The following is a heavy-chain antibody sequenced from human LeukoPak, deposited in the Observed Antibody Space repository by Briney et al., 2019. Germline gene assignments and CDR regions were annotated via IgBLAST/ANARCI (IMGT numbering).Heavy chain of an antibody. Sequence: PSETLSLTCAVYGGSFSGYYWSWIRQPPGKGLEWIGEINHSGSTNYNPSLKSRVTISVDTPKNQFSLKLSSVTAADTAVYYCARAKRRAHFDYWGQGTLVTVSS. J-gene: IGHJ4*02. CDR1: GGSFSGYY. CDR2: INHSGST. CDR3: ARAKRRAHFDY. D-gene: IGHD4/OR15-4a*01. V-gene: IGHV4-34*01.